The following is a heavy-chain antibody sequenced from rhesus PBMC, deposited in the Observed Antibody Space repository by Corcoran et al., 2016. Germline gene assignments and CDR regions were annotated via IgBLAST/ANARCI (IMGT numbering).Heavy chain of an antibody. CDR1: GGSIIGYYY. Sequence: QVKLQQWGEGLVKPSETLSLTCAVYGGSIIGYYYWSGIRQPPGKGLEWIGYIYGKSADTNSNPSLKNRVTISKDTSKNQFSLKLSSVTAADTAVYYCAREIYYSGSYFMDYWGQGVLVTVSS. V-gene: IGHV4-73*01. J-gene: IGHJ4*01. D-gene: IGHD3-16*01. CDR2: IYGKSADT. CDR3: AREIYYSGSYFMDY.